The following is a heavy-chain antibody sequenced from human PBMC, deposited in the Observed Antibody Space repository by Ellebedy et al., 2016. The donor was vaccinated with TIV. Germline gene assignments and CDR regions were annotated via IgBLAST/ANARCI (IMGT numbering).Heavy chain of an antibody. J-gene: IGHJ2*01. CDR3: ARRDFGVAVIDWYFHL. CDR2: LSYTGSV. D-gene: IGHD3-3*01. CDR1: GGSINNYF. V-gene: IGHV4-39*01. Sequence: MPSETLSLTCTVSGGSINNYFWSWIRQPPGKELEWIGSLSYTGSVYYNPSLKSRVTISVDTSKNQFSLKLASVTAADTAVYYCARRDFGVAVIDWYFHLWGRGSLVAVSS.